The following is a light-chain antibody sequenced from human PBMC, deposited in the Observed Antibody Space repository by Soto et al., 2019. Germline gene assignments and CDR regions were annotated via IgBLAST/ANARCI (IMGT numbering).Light chain of an antibody. CDR1: QGISSA. CDR2: DAS. Sequence: AIQLTQSPSSLSAVVGDRVTINCRTSQGISSALVWYQQKPGKVPKLLIYDASSLHSGVSSRFSGSGSGTDFTLTIRNLQPEDFATYYCQQFHSYPRTFGPGTRVDVK. V-gene: IGKV1-13*02. CDR3: QQFHSYPRT. J-gene: IGKJ3*01.